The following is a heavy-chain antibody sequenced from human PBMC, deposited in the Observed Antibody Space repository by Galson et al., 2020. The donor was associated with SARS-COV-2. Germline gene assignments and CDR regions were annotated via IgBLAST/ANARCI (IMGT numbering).Heavy chain of an antibody. CDR1: GFTFSSYG. CDR2: IWYDGSNK. J-gene: IGHJ4*02. D-gene: IGHD2-15*01. V-gene: IGHV3-33*01. Sequence: GESLKISCAASGFTFSSYGMHWVRQAPGKGLEWVAVIWYDGSNKYYADSVKGRFTISRDNSKNTLYLQMNSLRAEDTAVYYCARDCDGTCWFDYWGQGTLVTVSS. CDR3: ARDCDGTCWFDY.